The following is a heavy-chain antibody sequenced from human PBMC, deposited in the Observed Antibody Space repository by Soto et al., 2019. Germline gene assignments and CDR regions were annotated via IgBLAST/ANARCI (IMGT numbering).Heavy chain of an antibody. CDR3: AKEKDNEYVWGSYRYTSDY. J-gene: IGHJ4*02. CDR2: ISGRGST. Sequence: EVQVLQSGGGLVQPGESLRLFCAASGSTFSSYAMSWVRQAPGKGLEWVAGISGRGSTNYADSVKGRFAISRDNSKNTVYLQMNSLRAEDTAVYYCAKEKDNEYVWGSYRYTSDYWGQGTLVTVSS. D-gene: IGHD3-16*02. V-gene: IGHV3-23*01. CDR1: GSTFSSYA.